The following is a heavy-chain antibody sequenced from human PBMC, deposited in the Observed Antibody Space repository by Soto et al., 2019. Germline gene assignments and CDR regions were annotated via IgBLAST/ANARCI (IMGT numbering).Heavy chain of an antibody. CDR2: TYYRSKWDN. J-gene: IGHJ6*02. V-gene: IGHV6-1*01. D-gene: IGHD5-12*01. Sequence: SQTLSLTCAISGDSVSSNSATWNWIRQSPSRGLEWLGRTYYRSKWDNEYAVSVKSRMTINPDTSKNQFSLQLSSVTPEDTAVYYCARGYRFVASNMRAGWCRGFTVTVSS. CDR3: ARGYRFVASNMRAG. CDR1: GDSVSSNSAT.